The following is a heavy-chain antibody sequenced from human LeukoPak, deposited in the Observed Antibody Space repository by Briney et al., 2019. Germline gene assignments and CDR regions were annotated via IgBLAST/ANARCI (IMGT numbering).Heavy chain of an antibody. Sequence: GGSLRLSCAASGFTFRSYAMSWVRQAPGKGLEWVSAISGSGGSIYYADSVKGRFTISRDNSKNTLYLQMNSLRGDDTAVYYCARGTGRGGYNFENWGQGSLVTVSS. CDR3: ARGTGRGGYNFEN. CDR2: ISGSGGSI. J-gene: IGHJ4*02. V-gene: IGHV3-23*01. D-gene: IGHD3-16*01. CDR1: GFTFRSYA.